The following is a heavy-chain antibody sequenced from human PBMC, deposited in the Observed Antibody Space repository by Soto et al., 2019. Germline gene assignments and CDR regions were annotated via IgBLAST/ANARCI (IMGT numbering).Heavy chain of an antibody. Sequence: GGSLRLSCAASGFTFTTDWASWVRQAPGKGLEWVAAISHDGTNKNYGDSVKGRFTISRDNSKKTLYLQMNSLRPEDTALYYCAKDEYYYSRSGYYIFDSWGQGT. CDR1: GFTFTTDW. CDR2: ISHDGTNK. CDR3: AKDEYYYSRSGYYIFDS. D-gene: IGHD3-22*01. V-gene: IGHV3-30*18. J-gene: IGHJ4*02.